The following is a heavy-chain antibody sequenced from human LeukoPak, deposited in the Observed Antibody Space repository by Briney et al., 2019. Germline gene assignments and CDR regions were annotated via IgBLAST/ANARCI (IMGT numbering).Heavy chain of an antibody. CDR3: AKADYGSTPYDYGMDV. CDR1: GFTFSSYA. D-gene: IGHD4-17*01. CDR2: ISGSANRT. Sequence: GGSLRLSCAPSGFTFSSYAMSWVRQAPGKGLEWVSGISGSANRTYYADSVKGRFTISRDNSKNTLYLQMNSLRAEDTAVYYCAKADYGSTPYDYGMDVWGQGTTVTVSS. J-gene: IGHJ6*02. V-gene: IGHV3-23*01.